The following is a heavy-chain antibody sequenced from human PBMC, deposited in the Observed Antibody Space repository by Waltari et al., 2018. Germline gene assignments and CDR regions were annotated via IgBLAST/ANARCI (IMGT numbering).Heavy chain of an antibody. Sequence: EVQLVETGGGSIQPGVSLRLPCAASALTVSSNFMSWVRQAPGKGLEWVSVIYSGGGTDYADSVKGRFTISRDNSKNTMYLQMSSLRAEDTAVYYCARDHNGAALDYWGQGTLVTVSS. CDR2: IYSGGGT. J-gene: IGHJ4*02. V-gene: IGHV3-53*02. D-gene: IGHD2-8*01. CDR1: ALTVSSNF. CDR3: ARDHNGAALDY.